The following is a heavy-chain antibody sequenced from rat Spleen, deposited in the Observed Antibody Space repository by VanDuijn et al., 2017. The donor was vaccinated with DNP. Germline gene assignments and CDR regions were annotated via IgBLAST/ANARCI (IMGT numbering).Heavy chain of an antibody. CDR2: INNGGGNT. D-gene: IGHD1-4*01. J-gene: IGHJ3*01. Sequence: EVQLVESGGGLVQPGRSLKLSCAASGITFSNSGMHWIRQVPGKGLEWVASINNGGGNTYYRDSVKGRFTISRDNSKSSLYLQMNSLTSEDTATYYCATSPGPNWFAYWGQGTLVTVSS. CDR3: ATSPGPNWFAY. CDR1: GITFSNSG. V-gene: IGHV5S13*01.